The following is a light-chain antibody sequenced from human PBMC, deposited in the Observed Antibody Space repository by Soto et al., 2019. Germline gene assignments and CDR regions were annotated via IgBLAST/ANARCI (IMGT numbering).Light chain of an antibody. Sequence: DIQMTQSPSSLSASVGDRVTITCRASQSIATYLNWYQQKPGKAPNLLIYGATNLHSGAPSRFTGSGSGTDFTLIISSLQPEDFATYYCQQSYSNPPTFGLVTKLEI. CDR3: QQSYSNPPT. CDR2: GAT. V-gene: IGKV1-39*01. J-gene: IGKJ2*01. CDR1: QSIATY.